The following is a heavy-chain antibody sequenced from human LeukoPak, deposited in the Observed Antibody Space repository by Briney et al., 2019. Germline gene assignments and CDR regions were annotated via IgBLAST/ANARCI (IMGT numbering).Heavy chain of an antibody. J-gene: IGHJ5*02. CDR2: ISSSGTK. Sequence: GGSLRLSCAASGLTFSSYVMNWVRQAPGKGLEWVSCISSSGTKYYADSVKGRFTTSRDNGKSSLFLEMNSLRDEDTAVYYCARGPSSSSWSRFDPWGQGTLVTVSS. CDR1: GLTFSSYV. D-gene: IGHD6-13*01. V-gene: IGHV3-48*02. CDR3: ARGPSSSSWSRFDP.